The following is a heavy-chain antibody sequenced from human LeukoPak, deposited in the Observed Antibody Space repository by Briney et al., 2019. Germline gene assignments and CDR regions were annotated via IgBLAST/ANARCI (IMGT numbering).Heavy chain of an antibody. V-gene: IGHV3-53*01. CDR2: IYSGGST. D-gene: IGHD2-15*01. J-gene: IGHJ4*02. CDR1: GFTVRSNY. Sequence: GGSLRLSCAASGFTVRSNYMSWVRQAPGKGLEWVSVIYSGGSTYYADSVKGRFTIPRDNSKNTLYLQMNSLRAEDTAVYYCAREYCSGGSCYVDYWAREPWSPSPQ. CDR3: AREYCSGGSCYVDY.